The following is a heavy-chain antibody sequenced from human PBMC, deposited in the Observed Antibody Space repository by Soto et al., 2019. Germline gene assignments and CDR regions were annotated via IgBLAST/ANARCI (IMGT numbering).Heavy chain of an antibody. CDR3: ARGGYYYDSSGYSD. Sequence: SLRLSCAASGFTFSSYGMHWVRQASGKGLEWVAVIWYDGSNKYYADSVKGRFTISRDNSKNTLYLQMNSLRAEDTAVYYCARGGYYYDSSGYSDWGQGTLVPVSS. CDR1: GFTFSSYG. CDR2: IWYDGSNK. D-gene: IGHD3-22*01. V-gene: IGHV3-33*01. J-gene: IGHJ4*02.